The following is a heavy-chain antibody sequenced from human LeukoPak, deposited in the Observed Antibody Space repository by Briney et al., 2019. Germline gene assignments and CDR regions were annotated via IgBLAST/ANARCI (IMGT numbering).Heavy chain of an antibody. Sequence: ASETLSLTCTVSGGSISSYYWSWIRQPPGKGLEWIGYIYYSGSTNYNPSLKSRVTISVDTSKNHLSLKLSSVTAADTAVYYCARRPRGIAAAGRVIDYWGQGTLVTVSS. CDR2: IYYSGST. J-gene: IGHJ4*02. CDR1: GGSISSYY. D-gene: IGHD6-13*01. V-gene: IGHV4-59*08. CDR3: ARRPRGIAAAGRVIDY.